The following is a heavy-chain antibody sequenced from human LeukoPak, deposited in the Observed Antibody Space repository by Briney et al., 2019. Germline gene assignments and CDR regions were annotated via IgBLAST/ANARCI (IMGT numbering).Heavy chain of an antibody. CDR1: GFTFSSYG. J-gene: IGHJ6*02. D-gene: IGHD3-10*01. V-gene: IGHV3-30*18. CDR2: ISYDGSNK. CDR3: AKDKGEWMVRGDGMDV. Sequence: PGGSLRLSCAASGFTFSSYGMHWVRQAPGKGLEWVAVISYDGSNKYYADSVKGRFTISRDNSKNTLYLQMNSLRAEDTAVYYCAKDKGEWMVRGDGMDVWGQGTTVTVSS.